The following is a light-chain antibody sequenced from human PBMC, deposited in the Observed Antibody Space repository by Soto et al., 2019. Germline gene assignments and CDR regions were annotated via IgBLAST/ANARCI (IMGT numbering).Light chain of an antibody. CDR3: QQRSNWPWT. Sequence: EIVLTQSPGTLSLSPGEGATLSCRASQSVRYNYLAWYQQKPGQAPRLLIYGASSRATGIPDRFSGSGSGTDFTLTITNLESEDFAVYYCQQRSNWPWTFGQGTKVDIK. CDR1: QSVRYNY. V-gene: IGKV3D-20*02. J-gene: IGKJ1*01. CDR2: GAS.